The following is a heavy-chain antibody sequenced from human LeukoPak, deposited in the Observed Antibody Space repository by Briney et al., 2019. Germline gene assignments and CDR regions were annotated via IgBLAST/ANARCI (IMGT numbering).Heavy chain of an antibody. CDR2: IRSSGGSI. V-gene: IGHV3-48*01. CDR1: GFTFSTYS. CDR3: AREDTMQDKSIDY. Sequence: GGSLRLSCAASGFTFSTYSMNWVRQAPGKGLEWLSYIRSSGGSIYYADSVKGRFTISRDNAKNSLYLQMNSLRAEDTAVYYCAREDTMQDKSIDYWGQGTLVTVSS. D-gene: IGHD5-18*01. J-gene: IGHJ4*02.